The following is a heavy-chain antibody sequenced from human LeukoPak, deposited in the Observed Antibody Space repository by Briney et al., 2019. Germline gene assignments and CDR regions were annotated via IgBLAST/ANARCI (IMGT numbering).Heavy chain of an antibody. CDR1: GFTFSSYA. D-gene: IGHD6-19*01. J-gene: IGHJ4*02. CDR2: IAGGGDRT. V-gene: IGHV3-23*01. Sequence: QSGGSLRLSCAASGFTFSSYAMSWVRQAPGKGLEWVSAIAGGGDRTYYADSAKGRFTISRDNSKNTLYLQMNGLRAEDTAVYYCAKKKGGPIIVAGYFDFWGQGALVTVSS. CDR3: AKKKGGPIIVAGYFDF.